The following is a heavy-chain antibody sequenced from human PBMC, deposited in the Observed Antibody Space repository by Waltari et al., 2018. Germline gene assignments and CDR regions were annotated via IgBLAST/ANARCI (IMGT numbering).Heavy chain of an antibody. Sequence: EVQLVESGGGLVQPGGSLRLSCAASGFTFSSYWLHWVRQAPGKAVVWVSRIKSEGSSTTYADSVKGRFTISRDNAKNTLSLQMNSRRGEDTAVYYCARGRDDYPLSAFDTWGQGTMVTVSS. V-gene: IGHV3-74*03. CDR2: IKSEGSST. CDR3: ARGRDDYPLSAFDT. D-gene: IGHD4-17*01. J-gene: IGHJ3*02. CDR1: GFTFSSYW.